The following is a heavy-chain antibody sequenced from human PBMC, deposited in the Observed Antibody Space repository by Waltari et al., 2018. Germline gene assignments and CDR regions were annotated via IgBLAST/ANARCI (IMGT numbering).Heavy chain of an antibody. D-gene: IGHD2-2*01. CDR3: ARVLGYCSSTSCYVNWFDP. J-gene: IGHJ5*02. Sequence: QVQLVQSGAEVKKPGSSVQVSCKASGGTLSSYPTSWVRKAPGQGLEWMGGIIPIFGTANYAQKFQGRVTITADESTSTAYMELSSLRSEDTAVYYCARVLGYCSSTSCYVNWFDPWGQGTLVTVSS. V-gene: IGHV1-69*12. CDR1: GGTLSSYP. CDR2: IIPIFGTA.